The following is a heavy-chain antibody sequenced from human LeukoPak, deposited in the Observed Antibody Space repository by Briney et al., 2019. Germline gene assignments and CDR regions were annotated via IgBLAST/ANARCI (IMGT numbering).Heavy chain of an antibody. CDR2: IYTSGST. CDR1: GGSISSGFYY. CDR3: ARRQDGHDY. J-gene: IGHJ4*02. V-gene: IGHV4-61*02. Sequence: SETLPLTCTVSGGSISSGFYYWSWIRQPAGKGLEWIGRIYTSGSTNYNPSLKSRVTISVDTSKNQFSLKLSSVTAADTAVYYCARRQDGHDYWGQGTLVTVSS.